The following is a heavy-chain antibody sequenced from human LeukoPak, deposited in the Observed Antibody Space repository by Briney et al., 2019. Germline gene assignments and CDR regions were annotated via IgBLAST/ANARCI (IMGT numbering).Heavy chain of an antibody. Sequence: GGSLRLSCAASGFTFSNAWMSWVRQAPGKGLEWVGRIKSKTDGGTTDYAAPVKGRFTISRDDSKNTLYLQMNSLKTEDTAVYYCTTWTYYYGSGSYSYYYGMDVWGQGTTVTVSS. CDR2: IKSKTDGGTT. V-gene: IGHV3-15*01. J-gene: IGHJ6*02. CDR3: TTWTYYYGSGSYSYYYGMDV. CDR1: GFTFSNAW. D-gene: IGHD3-10*01.